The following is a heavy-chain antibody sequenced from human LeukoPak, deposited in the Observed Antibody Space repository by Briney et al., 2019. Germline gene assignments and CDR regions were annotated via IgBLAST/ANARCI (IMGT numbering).Heavy chain of an antibody. CDR3: AKIYDSSGYSVNDAFDI. V-gene: IGHV3-33*03. D-gene: IGHD3-22*01. J-gene: IGHJ3*02. Sequence: PGGSLRLSCAASGFTFSSYGMHWVRQAPGKGLEWVAVIWYDGSNKYYADSVKGRFTISRDNAKNSLYLQMNSLRAEDTALYYCAKIYDSSGYSVNDAFDIWGQGTMVTVSS. CDR1: GFTFSSYG. CDR2: IWYDGSNK.